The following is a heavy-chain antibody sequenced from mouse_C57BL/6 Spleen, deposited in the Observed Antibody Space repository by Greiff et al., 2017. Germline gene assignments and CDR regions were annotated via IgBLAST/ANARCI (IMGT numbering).Heavy chain of an antibody. CDR3: ARRESLLDYAMDY. V-gene: IGHV1-72*01. Sequence: QVHVKQPGAELVKPGASVKLSCKASGYTFTSYWMHWVKQRPGRGLEWIGRIDPNSGGTKYNEKFKSKATLTVDKPSSTAYMQLSSLTSEDSAVYYCARRESLLDYAMDYWGQGTSVTVSS. CDR2: IDPNSGGT. CDR1: GYTFTSYW. D-gene: IGHD2-1*01. J-gene: IGHJ4*01.